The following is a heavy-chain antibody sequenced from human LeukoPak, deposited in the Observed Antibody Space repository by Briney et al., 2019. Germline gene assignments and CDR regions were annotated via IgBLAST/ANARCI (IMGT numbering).Heavy chain of an antibody. V-gene: IGHV3-73*01. Sequence: GGSLRLSCAASGFTFSGSAMHWVRQASGKGLEWVGRIRSKANSYATAYAASVKGRFTISRDDSKNTAYLQMNSLKTEDTAVYYCTNGVVGTIPPGYSDYWGQGTLVTVSS. CDR1: GFTFSGSA. J-gene: IGHJ4*02. CDR2: IRSKANSYAT. D-gene: IGHD2-21*01. CDR3: TNGVVGTIPPGYSDY.